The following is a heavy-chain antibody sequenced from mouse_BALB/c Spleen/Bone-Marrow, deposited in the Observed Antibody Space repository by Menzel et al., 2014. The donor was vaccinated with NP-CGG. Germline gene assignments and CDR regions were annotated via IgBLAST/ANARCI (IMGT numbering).Heavy chain of an antibody. CDR1: GYTFTSYY. Sequence: SVKLSCKASGYTFTSYYMYWVKQRPGQGLEWIGEINPSNGGTNFNEKFKSKATLTVDKSSSTAYMQLSSLTSEDSAVYYWTRSYYGNYFDVWGAGTTVTVSS. CDR2: INPSNGGT. J-gene: IGHJ1*01. V-gene: IGHV1S16*01. D-gene: IGHD2-1*01. CDR3: TRSYYGNYFDV.